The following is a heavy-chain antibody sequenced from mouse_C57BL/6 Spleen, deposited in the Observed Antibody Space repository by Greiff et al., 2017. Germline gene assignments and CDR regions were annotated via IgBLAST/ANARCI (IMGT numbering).Heavy chain of an antibody. V-gene: IGHV5-17*01. CDR2: ISSGSSTI. CDR1: GFTFSDYG. Sequence: EVHLVESGGGLVKPGGSLKLSCAASGFTFSDYGMHWVRQAPEKGLEWVAYISSGSSTIYYADTVKGRFTISRDNAKNTLFLQMTSLRSEDTAMYYCARGDITTVVSRSSFYFDYWGQGTTLTVSS. CDR3: ARGDITTVVSRSSFYFDY. J-gene: IGHJ2*01. D-gene: IGHD1-1*01.